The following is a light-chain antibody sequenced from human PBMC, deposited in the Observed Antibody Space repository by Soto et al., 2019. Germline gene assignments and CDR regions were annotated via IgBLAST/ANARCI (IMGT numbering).Light chain of an antibody. Sequence: IALTQSPATLSLFPLKRPTISCSASQIVSSGYLAWYQQNPGQAPRLLIYGVSSGATGIPDRFSGSGSGTDFTLTISRLEPEDFAVYFCQVYGSSPKTFGQGTKVDIK. V-gene: IGKV3-20*01. CDR3: QVYGSSPKT. J-gene: IGKJ1*01. CDR2: GVS. CDR1: QIVSSGY.